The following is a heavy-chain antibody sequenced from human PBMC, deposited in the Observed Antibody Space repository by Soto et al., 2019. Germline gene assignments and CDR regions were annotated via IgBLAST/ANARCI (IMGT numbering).Heavy chain of an antibody. CDR1: GFTFSSYA. V-gene: IGHV3-64D*08. Sequence: GGSLRLSCSASGFTFSSYAMHWVRQAPGKGLEYVSAISSNGGSTYYADSVKGRFTISRDNSKNTLYLQMNSLRAEDTAVYYCVKWVPDRNPTLPRYSGYDLGLDYWGQGTLVTVSS. CDR3: VKWVPDRNPTLPRYSGYDLGLDY. D-gene: IGHD5-12*01. CDR2: ISSNGGST. J-gene: IGHJ4*02.